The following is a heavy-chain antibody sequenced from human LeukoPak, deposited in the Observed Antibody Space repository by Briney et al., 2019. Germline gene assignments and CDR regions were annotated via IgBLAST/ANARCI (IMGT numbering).Heavy chain of an antibody. CDR3: AKDRPSNWIPDF. J-gene: IGHJ4*02. V-gene: IGHV3-23*01. Sequence: GGSLRLSCAASGFTFSSYAMTWVRQAPGKGLEWVSVISGSGSSTYYADSVKGRFTISRDNSKNTLYLQMNSLRAEDTAVYYCAKDRPSNWIPDFWGQGTLVTVSS. CDR1: GFTFSSYA. D-gene: IGHD1-20*01. CDR2: ISGSGSST.